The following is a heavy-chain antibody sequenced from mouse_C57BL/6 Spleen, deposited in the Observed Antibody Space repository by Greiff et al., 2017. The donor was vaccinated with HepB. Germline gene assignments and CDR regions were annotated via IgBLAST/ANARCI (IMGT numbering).Heavy chain of an antibody. J-gene: IGHJ4*01. CDR1: GYTFTSYW. CDR2: IDPSDSET. D-gene: IGHD1-1*01. Sequence: QVQLQQPGAELVRPGSSVKLSCKASGYTFTSYWMHWVKQRPIQGLEWIGNIDPSDSETHYNQKFKDKATLTGDTSSSTAYMQLSSLTSEDSAVYYCARGGYYGSSYVAMDYWGQGTSVTVSS. CDR3: ARGGYYGSSYVAMDY. V-gene: IGHV1-52*01.